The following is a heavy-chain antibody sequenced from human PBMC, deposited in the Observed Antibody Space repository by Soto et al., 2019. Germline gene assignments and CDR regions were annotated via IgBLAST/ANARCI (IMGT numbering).Heavy chain of an antibody. CDR1: GFTFSSYG. D-gene: IGHD4-17*01. V-gene: IGHV3-30*18. CDR2: ILYDGSKK. Sequence: GGSLRLSCAASGFTFSSYGMHWVRQAPGKGLEWVAVILYDGSKKYYADSMEGRFTISRDNSKNTLYLQMNSLRAEDTALYYCAKDRGALRWSEEHYYFDYWGRGSLVTVSS. CDR3: AKDRGALRWSEEHYYFDY. J-gene: IGHJ4*02.